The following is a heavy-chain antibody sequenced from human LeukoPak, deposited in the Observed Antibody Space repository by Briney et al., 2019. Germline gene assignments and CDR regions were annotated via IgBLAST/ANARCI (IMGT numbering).Heavy chain of an antibody. D-gene: IGHD6-13*01. Sequence: ASVKVSCKASGYTFTSYGISWVRQAPGQGLEWMGWISAYNGNTNYAQMLQGRVTMTTDTSTSTAYMELRSLRSDDTAVYYCARDPWGSYSSSWYRYWGQGTLVTVSS. CDR3: ARDPWGSYSSSWYRY. CDR2: ISAYNGNT. V-gene: IGHV1-18*01. J-gene: IGHJ4*02. CDR1: GYTFTSYG.